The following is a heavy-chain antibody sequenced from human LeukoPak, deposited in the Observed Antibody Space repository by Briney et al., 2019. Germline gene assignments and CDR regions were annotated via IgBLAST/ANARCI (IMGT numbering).Heavy chain of an antibody. V-gene: IGHV3-23*01. Sequence: GGSLRLSCAASGFTFSSYAMSWVRQAPGKGLEWVSAISGSADSTYYADSVKGRFTISRDNSKNTLYLQMSSLRADDTAVYYCVKGARGYGDYDAFDIWGQGTMVTVSS. CDR2: ISGSADST. J-gene: IGHJ3*02. CDR3: VKGARGYGDYDAFDI. D-gene: IGHD4-17*01. CDR1: GFTFSSYA.